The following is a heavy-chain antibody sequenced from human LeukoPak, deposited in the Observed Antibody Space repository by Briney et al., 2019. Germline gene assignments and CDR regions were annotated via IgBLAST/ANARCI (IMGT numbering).Heavy chain of an antibody. D-gene: IGHD3-16*01. J-gene: IGHJ1*01. CDR2: IKSKSDGGTT. CDR3: TTGGGVYDYVSLH. CDR1: GFTFSSYT. Sequence: GGSLRLSCAASGFTFSSYTLNWVRQAPGKGLEWVGRIKSKSDGGTTDYAAPVKGKFTISRDDSKNTLYLQMNSLKSEDTAVYYCTTGGGVYDYVSLHWGQGTLVTVSS. V-gene: IGHV3-15*01.